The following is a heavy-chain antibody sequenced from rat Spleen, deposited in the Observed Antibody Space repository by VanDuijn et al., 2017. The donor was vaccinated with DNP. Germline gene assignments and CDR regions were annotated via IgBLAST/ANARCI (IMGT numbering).Heavy chain of an antibody. J-gene: IGHJ4*01. CDR1: GYSITSDY. V-gene: IGHV3-1*01. D-gene: IGHD1-12*02. CDR3: ASYYYDGYYAMDA. CDR2: ISYSGDT. Sequence: EVQLQESGPGLVKPSQSLSLTCSVTGYSITSDYWGWIRKFPGNKMAWIGHISYSGDTTYNPSLESRISITRDTSKNRFFLQLTSVTTEDTATYYCASYYYDGYYAMDAWGQGTSVTVSS.